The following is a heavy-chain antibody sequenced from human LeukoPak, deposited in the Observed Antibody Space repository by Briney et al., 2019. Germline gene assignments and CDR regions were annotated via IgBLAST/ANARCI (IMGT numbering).Heavy chain of an antibody. CDR2: ISAYNGNT. CDR1: DYTFTSHG. Sequence: EASVKVSCKASDYTFTSHGISWVRQAPGQGLEWMGWISAYNGNTIYAQKLQGRVTMTTDTSTSTAYMELRSLRSDDTAVYYCARTSAYYYYMDVWGKGTTVTISS. D-gene: IGHD2-2*01. J-gene: IGHJ6*03. V-gene: IGHV1-18*01. CDR3: ARTSAYYYYMDV.